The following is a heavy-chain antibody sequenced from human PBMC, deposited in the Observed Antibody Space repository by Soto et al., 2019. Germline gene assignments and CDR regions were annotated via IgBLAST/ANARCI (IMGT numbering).Heavy chain of an antibody. CDR3: ENDIVVRGGIIAQDFDY. CDR2: ISGSGGST. D-gene: IGHD3-10*01. J-gene: IGHJ4*02. CDR1: GFTFSSYA. Sequence: EVQLLESGGGLVQPGGSLRLSCAASGFTFSSYAMSWVRQAPGKGLEWVSPISGSGGSTYYSDSVKGRFTISRDNSKNQRYLQMNSVRAEEQAVYDCENDIVVRGGIIAQDFDYWGQGTLVTVSS. V-gene: IGHV3-23*01.